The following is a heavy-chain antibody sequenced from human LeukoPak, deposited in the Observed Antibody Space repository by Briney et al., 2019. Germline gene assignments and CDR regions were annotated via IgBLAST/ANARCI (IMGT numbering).Heavy chain of an antibody. CDR1: GFTFGTYA. J-gene: IGHJ4*02. V-gene: IGHV3-21*01. CDR3: AVQRGLDY. Sequence: PGGSLRLSCAASGFTFGTYAMNWVRQAPGKGLEWVSSISRSGRDIYYADSVRGRFTISRDNARDSLFLQMNSLRAEDTAVYYCAVQRGLDYWGQGTLVTASS. D-gene: IGHD3-22*01. CDR2: ISRSGRDI.